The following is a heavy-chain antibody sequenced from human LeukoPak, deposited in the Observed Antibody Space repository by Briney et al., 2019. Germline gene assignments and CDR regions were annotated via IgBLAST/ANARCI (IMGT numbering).Heavy chain of an antibody. J-gene: IGHJ5*02. D-gene: IGHD6-13*01. Sequence: PGGSLRLSCAASGFTFSSYGMSWVRQAPGKGLEWVSAISGSGGSTYYADSVKGRFTISRDNSKNTLYLQMNSLRAEDTAVYYCAKDGYSSSGYNWFDPWGQGTLVTVSS. CDR1: GFTFSSYG. V-gene: IGHV3-23*01. CDR3: AKDGYSSSGYNWFDP. CDR2: ISGSGGST.